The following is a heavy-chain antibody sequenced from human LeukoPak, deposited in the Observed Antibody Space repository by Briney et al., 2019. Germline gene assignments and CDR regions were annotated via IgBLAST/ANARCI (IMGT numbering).Heavy chain of an antibody. CDR3: AIDQVVGTSGFAFDI. CDR1: GGSISSGGYC. V-gene: IGHV4-31*03. Sequence: PSGTLSLTCTVSGGSISSGGYCWSWTRQHPGKGLESIAYIYYGGTTYYNPSIKSRVTISGDTSKNQFSLKMSSVTAEDTAVYYCAIDQVVGTSGFAFDIWGQGTMVTVSS. CDR2: IYYGGTT. D-gene: IGHD1-26*01. J-gene: IGHJ3*02.